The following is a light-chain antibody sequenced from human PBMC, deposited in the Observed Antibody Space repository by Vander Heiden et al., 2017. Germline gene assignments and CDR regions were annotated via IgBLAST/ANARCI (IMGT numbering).Light chain of an antibody. V-gene: IGKV3-11*01. CDR3: QQCSNWPLT. CDR1: QSVNNY. Sequence: EIVLTHSQATLSLSPGERATLSCRASQSVNNYLAWFQHKPGQTPRLLIYDASNRATGVPARFSGSGSGTDFTLTISSLEPEDFAVYYCQQCSNWPLTFGPGTKVDIK. CDR2: DAS. J-gene: IGKJ3*01.